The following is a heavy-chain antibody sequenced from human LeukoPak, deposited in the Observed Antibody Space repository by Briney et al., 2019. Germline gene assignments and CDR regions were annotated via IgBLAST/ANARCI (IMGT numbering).Heavy chain of an antibody. D-gene: IGHD3-10*01. J-gene: IGHJ5*02. Sequence: SEILSLTCTVSGASVTSGGFYWAWLRQPPGKGLEWIATVYYTGSTYHTPSLKSRVTISIDTSKNQFSLNLRSVVAPDTAVYYCARHSGSGSLSRPFDPWGQGTLVTVSA. V-gene: IGHV4-39*01. CDR2: VYYTGST. CDR1: GASVTSGGFY. CDR3: ARHSGSGSLSRPFDP.